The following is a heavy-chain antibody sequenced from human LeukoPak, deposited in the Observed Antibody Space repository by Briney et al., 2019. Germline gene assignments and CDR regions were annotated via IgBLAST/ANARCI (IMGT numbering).Heavy chain of an antibody. CDR1: DGSMNNDY. CDR3: ARHWTNGGNNWFDP. J-gene: IGHJ5*02. Sequence: SETLSLTCSVSDGSMNNDYWTRIRQPPGKGLEWIGYIYFSGSTDYNPSLRSRVTISVDRSKNQFSLKLRSVTAADTAIYYCARHWTNGGNNWFDPWSQGTLVTVSS. D-gene: IGHD3-16*01. V-gene: IGHV4-59*08. CDR2: IYFSGST.